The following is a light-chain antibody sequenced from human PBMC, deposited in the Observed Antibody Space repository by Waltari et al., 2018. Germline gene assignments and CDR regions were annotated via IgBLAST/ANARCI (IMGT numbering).Light chain of an antibody. J-gene: IGKJ2*01. V-gene: IGKV1-5*03. CDR1: QSTTTW. CDR3: QQSYRYPAT. Sequence: DIQMTQSPSALSATVGDSVTITCRASQSTTTWLAWYQQKPGKAPNLLIYRASTLKSGVPSRFSASGSGTEFTLTISGLQPDDFATYYCQQSYRYPATFGQGTKLEI. CDR2: RAS.